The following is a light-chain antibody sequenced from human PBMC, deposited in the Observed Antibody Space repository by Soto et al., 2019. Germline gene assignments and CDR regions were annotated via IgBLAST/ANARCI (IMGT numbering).Light chain of an antibody. CDR3: QQYFSTLT. Sequence: DIVMTQSPDSLTVSLGERATINCRSSQTVLYSSDNKNYLAWYQQKPGQPPKLLISWASTRASGVPDRFSGSESVTDFTLTISSLQAEDVAVYFCQQYFSTLTFGGGTKVEIK. CDR1: QTVLYSSDNKNY. CDR2: WAS. J-gene: IGKJ4*01. V-gene: IGKV4-1*01.